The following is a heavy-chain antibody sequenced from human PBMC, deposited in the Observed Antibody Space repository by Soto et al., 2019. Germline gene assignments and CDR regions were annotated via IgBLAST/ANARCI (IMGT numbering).Heavy chain of an antibody. J-gene: IGHJ4*02. V-gene: IGHV4-59*01. Sequence: PSETLSLTCTVSGGSINSYYWSWIRQPPGKGLEWIGYIYYSGNTNYNPSLKSRVTISVDTSKNQFSLKLSSVTAADTAVYYCARGPTRYYFDYWGQGTLVTVSS. CDR3: ARGPTRYYFDY. CDR1: GGSINSYY. CDR2: IYYSGNT.